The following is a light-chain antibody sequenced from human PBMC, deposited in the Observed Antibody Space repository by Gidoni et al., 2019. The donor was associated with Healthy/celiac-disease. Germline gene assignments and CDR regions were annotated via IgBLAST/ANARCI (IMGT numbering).Light chain of an antibody. CDR3: MQSLQTPLT. CDR1: QSLLHSNGYNY. CDR2: LGS. Sequence: DIVMTQSPLSLPDTPGEPASISCRSSQSLLHSNGYNYLDWYLQKPGQSPQLLIYLGSNRAPGVPDRFSGSGSGTDLTLKISRVEAEDVGVYYCMQSLQTPLTFXGXTKVEIK. J-gene: IGKJ4*01. V-gene: IGKV2-28*01.